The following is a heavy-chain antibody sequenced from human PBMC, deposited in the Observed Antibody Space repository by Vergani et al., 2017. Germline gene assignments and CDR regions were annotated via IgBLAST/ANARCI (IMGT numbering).Heavy chain of an antibody. CDR2: ISSIGSTI. D-gene: IGHD4-17*01. V-gene: IGHV3-48*03. Sequence: EVQLVESGGGLVQPGGSLRLSCAASGFTFSSYEMNWVRQAPGKGLEWVSYISSIGSTIYYADSVKGRFTISRDNAKNSLYLQMNSLRAEDTAVYYCAKKVKGGDYGYYYYGMDVWGQGTTVTVSS. J-gene: IGHJ6*02. CDR1: GFTFSSYE. CDR3: AKKVKGGDYGYYYYGMDV.